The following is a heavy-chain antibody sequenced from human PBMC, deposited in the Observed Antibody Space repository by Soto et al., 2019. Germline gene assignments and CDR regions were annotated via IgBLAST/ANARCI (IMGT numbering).Heavy chain of an antibody. V-gene: IGHV4-59*01. Sequence: QVQLQESGPGLVKPSETLSLTCTVSGGSISSYYWSWIRQPPGKGLEWIGYIYYSGSTNYNPSLKSRVTISVDTSKNQFSLKLSSVTAADPAVYYCARQYSSSYWFDPWGQGTLFTVSS. J-gene: IGHJ5*02. CDR3: ARQYSSSYWFDP. D-gene: IGHD6-6*01. CDR1: GGSISSYY. CDR2: IYYSGST.